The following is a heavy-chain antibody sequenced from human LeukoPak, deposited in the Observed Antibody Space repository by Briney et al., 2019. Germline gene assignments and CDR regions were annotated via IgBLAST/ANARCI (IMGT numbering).Heavy chain of an antibody. D-gene: IGHD3-22*01. V-gene: IGHV4-4*07. CDR2: IYTSGST. J-gene: IGHJ6*03. CDR1: GGSISSYY. CDR3: ARVVRGYYAYRGPEYYYYYYMDG. Sequence: SETLSLTCAVSGGSISSYYWSWIRQPAGKGLEWVGRIYTSGSTNYNPSLKSRGTMSVDTTKNQFSLKLSSVTAADTAVYYCARVVRGYYAYRGPEYYYYYYMDGGGKGTTVTVSS.